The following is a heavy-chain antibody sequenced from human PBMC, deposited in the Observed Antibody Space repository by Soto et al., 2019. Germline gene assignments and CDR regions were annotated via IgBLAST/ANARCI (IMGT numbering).Heavy chain of an antibody. Sequence: SETLSLTCAVYGGSFSGYYWSWIRQPPGKGLEWIGEINHSGSTNYNPSLKSRVTISVDTYKNQFSLKLSSVAAADTAVYYCARGRIVGATQRMDVWGQGTTVTVSS. CDR3: ARGRIVGATQRMDV. CDR1: GGSFSGYY. CDR2: INHSGST. D-gene: IGHD1-26*01. V-gene: IGHV4-34*01. J-gene: IGHJ6*02.